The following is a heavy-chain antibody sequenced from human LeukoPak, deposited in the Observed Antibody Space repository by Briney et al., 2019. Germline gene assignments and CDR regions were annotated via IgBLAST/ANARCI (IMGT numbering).Heavy chain of an antibody. D-gene: IGHD1-7*01. CDR2: INPSGGST. CDR1: GYTFTSYY. J-gene: IGHJ5*02. Sequence: ASVKVSCKASGYTFTSYYMHWVRQAPGQGLEWMGIINPSGGSTSYAQKLQGRVTMTRDTAKSTVYMELSNLRSEDTAVYYCARGWIDWNYAGGWFDPWGQGTLVTVSS. V-gene: IGHV1-46*04. CDR3: ARGWIDWNYAGGWFDP.